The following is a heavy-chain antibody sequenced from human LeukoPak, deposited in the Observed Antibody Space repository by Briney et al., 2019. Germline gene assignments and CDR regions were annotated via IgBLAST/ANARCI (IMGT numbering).Heavy chain of an antibody. J-gene: IGHJ4*02. CDR2: IYYSGST. V-gene: IGHV4-59*01. D-gene: IGHD3-22*01. CDR1: GGSISSYY. CDR3: ARVGDSSGYSAVDY. Sequence: SETLSLTRIVSGGSISSYYWSWIRQPPGKGLEWIGYIYYSGSTDYNTSLKSRVTISVDTSKNQFSLKLNSVTAADTAVYYCARVGDSSGYSAVDYWGQGTLVTVSS.